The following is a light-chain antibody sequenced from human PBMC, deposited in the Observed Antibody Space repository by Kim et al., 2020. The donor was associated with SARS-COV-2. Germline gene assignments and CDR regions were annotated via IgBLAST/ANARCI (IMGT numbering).Light chain of an antibody. CDR2: QDS. J-gene: IGLJ3*02. V-gene: IGLV3-1*01. CDR1: KLGNKY. CDR3: QAWDRTTVV. Sequence: LSPGQTASITCSVDKLGNKYTCWYQQKPGQSPVLVIYQDSKRPSGIPERFSGSNSGNTATLTISGTQAMDEADYYCQAWDRTTVVFGGGTQLTVL.